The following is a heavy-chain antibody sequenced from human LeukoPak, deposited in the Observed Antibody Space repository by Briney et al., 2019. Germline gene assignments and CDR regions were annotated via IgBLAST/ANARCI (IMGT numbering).Heavy chain of an antibody. J-gene: IGHJ5*02. CDR1: GYTFTGYY. D-gene: IGHD6-13*01. CDR2: INPNSGGT. V-gene: IGHV1-2*02. Sequence: GASVKVSCKASGYTFTGYYMHWVRQAPGQGLEWMGWINPNSGGTNYAQKFQGRVTMTRDTSISTAYMELSRLRSDDTAVYYCARRRIAAAGSNWFDPWGQGTLVTVSS. CDR3: ARRRIAAAGSNWFDP.